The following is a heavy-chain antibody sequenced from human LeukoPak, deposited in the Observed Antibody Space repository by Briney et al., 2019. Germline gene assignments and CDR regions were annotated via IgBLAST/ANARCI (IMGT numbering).Heavy chain of an antibody. V-gene: IGHV4-59*01. CDR3: ARDAVAGLGWFDP. J-gene: IGHJ5*02. D-gene: IGHD6-19*01. CDR2: TYYSGST. Sequence: SETLSLTCTVSGGSISSYYWSWIRQPPGKGLEWIGYTYYSGSTNYNPSLKSRVTISVDTSKNQFSLKLSSVTAADTAVYYCARDAVAGLGWFDPWGQGTLVTVSS. CDR1: GGSISSYY.